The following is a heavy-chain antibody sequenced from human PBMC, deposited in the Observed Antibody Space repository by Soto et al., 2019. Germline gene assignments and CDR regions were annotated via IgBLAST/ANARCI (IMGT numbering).Heavy chain of an antibody. V-gene: IGHV4-39*01. CDR3: ARFDLYYDILTGYYNSPGDY. CDR2: IYYSGST. D-gene: IGHD3-9*01. J-gene: IGHJ4*02. Sequence: SETLSLTCTVSGGSISSSSYYWGWIRQPPGKGLEWIGSIYYSGSTYYNPSLKGRVTISVDTSKNQFSLKLSSVTAADTAVYYCARFDLYYDILTGYYNSPGDYWGQGTLVTVSS. CDR1: GGSISSSSYY.